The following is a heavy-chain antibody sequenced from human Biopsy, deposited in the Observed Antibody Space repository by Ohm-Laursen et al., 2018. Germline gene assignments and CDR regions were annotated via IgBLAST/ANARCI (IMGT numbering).Heavy chain of an antibody. V-gene: IGHV1-18*04. CDR1: GYTFTTYG. J-gene: IGHJ3*02. D-gene: IGHD3-3*01. CDR2: IRTDNGAT. CDR3: ARDPGYDFWSGSDPFDI. Sequence: APVKVSCKASGYTFTTYGISWVRQAPGQGLEWMGWIRTDNGATDYAQNLQGRVTMTTDTSAATAYMELRSLRSGDTAIYFCARDPGYDFWSGSDPFDIWGQGTLVTVS.